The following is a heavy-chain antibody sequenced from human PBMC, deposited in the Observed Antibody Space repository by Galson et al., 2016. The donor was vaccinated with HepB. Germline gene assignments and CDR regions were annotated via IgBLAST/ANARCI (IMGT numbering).Heavy chain of an antibody. V-gene: IGHV3-74*01. CDR2: INSDGTIS. Sequence: SLRLSCAASGFAFSSHWMHWVRQALGKGLVWVSRINSDGTISNYADSVKGRFTISRDNAKNTLYLQMNSLRAEDTAVYFCVRDHSVVPTTAYNWFDPWGRGTRVTVSS. CDR3: VRDHSVVPTTAYNWFDP. D-gene: IGHD4-23*01. J-gene: IGHJ5*02. CDR1: GFAFSSHW.